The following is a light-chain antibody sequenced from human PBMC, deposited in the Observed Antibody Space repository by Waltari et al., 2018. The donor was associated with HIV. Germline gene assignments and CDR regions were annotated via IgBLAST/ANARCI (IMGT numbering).Light chain of an antibody. J-gene: IGLJ2*01. CDR3: CSSTNNNTFHVL. V-gene: IGLV2-23*02. CDR2: EVN. Sequence: QSALTQPASVSGSPGQSITISCTGTSSDLGRYKLVSWYQHSPGRAPKFIIYEVNKRPSGVSNRFSGSKSGNTASLTISGLQTEDEADYYCCSSTNNNTFHVLFGGGTKLTVL. CDR1: SSDLGRYKL.